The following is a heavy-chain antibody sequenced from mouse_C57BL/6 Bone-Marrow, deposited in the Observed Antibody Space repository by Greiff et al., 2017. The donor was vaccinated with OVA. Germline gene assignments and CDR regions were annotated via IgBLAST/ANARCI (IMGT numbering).Heavy chain of an antibody. Sequence: QVQLQQSGAELVRPGASVTLSCKASGYTFTDYEMHWVKQTPVHGLEWIGAIDPETGGTAYNQKFKGKAILTADKSSSTAYMELRSLTSEDSAVYYCTSLYYGSSPGGYWGQGTTLTVSS. J-gene: IGHJ2*01. CDR1: GYTFTDYE. V-gene: IGHV1-15*01. D-gene: IGHD1-1*01. CDR3: TSLYYGSSPGGY. CDR2: IDPETGGT.